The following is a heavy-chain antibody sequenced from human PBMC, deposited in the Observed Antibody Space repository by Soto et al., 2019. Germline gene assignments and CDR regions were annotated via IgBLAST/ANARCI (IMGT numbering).Heavy chain of an antibody. D-gene: IGHD1-20*01. CDR3: ASSITLAGDY. V-gene: IGHV1-3*01. Sequence: QVQLVQSGAEVKKPGASVKVSCKASGYTFTSYAMHWVRQAPGQRLEWMGWISAGNGNTKYSQKFQGRVTITRDTTASTAYMEMRSLRSEDAAVYYCASSITLAGDYWGQGTLVTVSS. CDR2: ISAGNGNT. CDR1: GYTFTSYA. J-gene: IGHJ4*02.